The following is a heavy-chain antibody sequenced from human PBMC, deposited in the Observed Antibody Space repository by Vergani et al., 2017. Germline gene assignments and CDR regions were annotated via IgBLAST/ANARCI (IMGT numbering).Heavy chain of an antibody. V-gene: IGHV3-30-3*01. CDR1: GFTFSSYA. J-gene: IGHJ4*02. CDR3: ASTLSSSWYYFDY. D-gene: IGHD6-13*01. CDR2: ISYDGSNK. Sequence: VQLVESGGGVVQPGRSLRLSCAASGFTFSSYAMHWVRQAPGKGLEWVAVISYDGSNKYYADSVKGRFTISRDNSKNTLYLQMNSLRAEDTAVYYCASTLSSSWYYFDYWGQGTLVTVSS.